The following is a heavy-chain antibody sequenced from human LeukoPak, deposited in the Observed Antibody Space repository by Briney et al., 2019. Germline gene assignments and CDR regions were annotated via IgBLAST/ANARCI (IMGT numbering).Heavy chain of an antibody. V-gene: IGHV4-39*01. J-gene: IGHJ6*03. Sequence: SETLSLTCTVSGGSISSSSYYWGWIRQPPGKGLEWIGSIYYSGSTYYNPSLKSRVTISVDTSKNQLSLKLSSVTAADTAVYYCARHPDYDFWSGYYMDVWGKGTTVTVSS. CDR3: ARHPDYDFWSGYYMDV. CDR1: GGSISSSSYY. D-gene: IGHD3-3*01. CDR2: IYYSGST.